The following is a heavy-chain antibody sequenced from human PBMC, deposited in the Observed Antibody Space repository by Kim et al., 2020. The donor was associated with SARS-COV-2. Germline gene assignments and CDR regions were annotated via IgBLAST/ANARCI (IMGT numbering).Heavy chain of an antibody. CDR2: ITGTGTIR. V-gene: IGHV3-48*03. CDR3: ARAGASLDYYNYYMDV. J-gene: IGHJ6*03. Sequence: GGSLRLSCVASGFTFSSHEMNWVRQAPGKGLEWVSYITGTGTIRYYADSVKGRFTISRDNAKNSLYLQMNSLRAEDTAFYYCARAGASLDYYNYYMDVWGKGTTVTVSS. D-gene: IGHD7-27*01. CDR1: GFTFSSHE.